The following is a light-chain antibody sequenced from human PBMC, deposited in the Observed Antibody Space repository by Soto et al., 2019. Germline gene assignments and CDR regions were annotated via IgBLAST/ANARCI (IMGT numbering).Light chain of an antibody. V-gene: IGLV1-40*01. CDR1: SSNIGAGYD. Sequence: QSALTQPPSVSGAPGQRVTISCTGSSSNIGAGYDVHWYQQLPGTAPKLLIYANSNRPSGVPGRFSGSKSGTSASLAITGLQAEDEADYYCQSYDSSLSGYVFGTGNQLTVL. CDR2: ANS. J-gene: IGLJ1*01. CDR3: QSYDSSLSGYV.